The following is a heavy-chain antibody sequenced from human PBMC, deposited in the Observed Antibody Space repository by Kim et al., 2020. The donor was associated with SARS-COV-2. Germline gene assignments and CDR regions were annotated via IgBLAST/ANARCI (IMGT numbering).Heavy chain of an antibody. CDR3: AKGVYYYGSSGYFGY. J-gene: IGHJ4*02. V-gene: IGHV3-23*01. CDR1: GFAFSSYS. CDR2: ICSSGDST. D-gene: IGHD3-22*01. Sequence: GGSLRLSCAASGFAFSSYSMSWVRQAPGKGLEWVSTICSSGDSTYYADAVEGMFIITRDKHNNTLYQQINSLRAEDTAVYYCAKGVYYYGSSGYFGYWGRGPLVTVSS.